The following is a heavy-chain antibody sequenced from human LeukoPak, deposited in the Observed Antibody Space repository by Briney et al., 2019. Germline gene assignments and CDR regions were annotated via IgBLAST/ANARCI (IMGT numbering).Heavy chain of an antibody. V-gene: IGHV3-53*01. CDR1: GFTVSSNS. CDR3: ARAAAYCSGGSCYFDY. J-gene: IGHJ4*02. CDR2: IHSGGST. D-gene: IGHD2-15*01. Sequence: GGPLRLSCAASGFTVSSNSMSWVRQAPGKGLEWVSVIHSGGSTYYADSVKGRFTISRDNSKNTLFLQMNSLRAEDTAVYYCARAAAYCSGGSCYFDYWGQGTLVTVSS.